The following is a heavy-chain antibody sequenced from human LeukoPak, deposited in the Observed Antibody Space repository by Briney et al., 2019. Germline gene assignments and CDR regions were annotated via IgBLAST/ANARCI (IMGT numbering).Heavy chain of an antibody. J-gene: IGHJ4*02. CDR1: GYTFIDFY. CDR2: ITPKSGTT. Sequence: GPSVNVSCKGSGYTFIDFYIHWVRQAPGQRLEYVGWITPKSGTTYSLQRFRGRGTMTREAYLSTASMELSSLRSDDTAVYFCARVRLADERAWAYWGEGTLVTVSS. V-gene: IGHV1-2*02. CDR3: ARVRLADERAWAY. D-gene: IGHD3-3*02.